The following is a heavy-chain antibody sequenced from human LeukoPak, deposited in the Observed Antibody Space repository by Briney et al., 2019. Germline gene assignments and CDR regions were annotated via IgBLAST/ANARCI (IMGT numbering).Heavy chain of an antibody. CDR2: INDSGRI. D-gene: IGHD3-16*01. CDR3: ARHGSYYYYMDV. Sequence: SETLSLTCAVYGGSFSNYCWSWIRQPPGKGLEWIGEINDSGRINYNPSLMSRVTVSVDTSKNQFSLRLTSVTATDTAVYYCARHGSYYYYMDVWGKGTTVTVS. CDR1: GGSFSNYC. J-gene: IGHJ6*03. V-gene: IGHV4-34*01.